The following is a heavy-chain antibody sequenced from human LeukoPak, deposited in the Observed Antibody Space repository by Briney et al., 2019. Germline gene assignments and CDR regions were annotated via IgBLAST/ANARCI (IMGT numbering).Heavy chain of an antibody. J-gene: IGHJ4*02. V-gene: IGHV4-38-2*01. CDR3: ARSWFYFDY. Sequence: SETLSLTCAVSGYSISSGYYWGWIRQPPGQGLEWIGNIYHSGSTYYNPSLKRRVTISVDTSKNQFSLELISVTAADTAVYYCARSWFYFDYWGQGTLVTVSS. CDR2: IYHSGST. D-gene: IGHD3-22*01. CDR1: GYSISSGYY.